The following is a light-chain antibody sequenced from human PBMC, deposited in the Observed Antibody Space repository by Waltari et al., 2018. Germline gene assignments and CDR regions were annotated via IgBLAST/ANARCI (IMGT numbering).Light chain of an antibody. CDR1: QTVSSIS. J-gene: IGKJ4*01. CDR3: QQYDGIVVT. Sequence: EIVLTQSPGTLSLSQGERATLSCRASQTVSSISFTWYQQKPGQAPRLLIYGTSNRAIGIPDRFSGSGSGTDFTLTISRLEPEDFAVYYCQQYDGIVVTFGGGTKVEI. CDR2: GTS. V-gene: IGKV3-20*01.